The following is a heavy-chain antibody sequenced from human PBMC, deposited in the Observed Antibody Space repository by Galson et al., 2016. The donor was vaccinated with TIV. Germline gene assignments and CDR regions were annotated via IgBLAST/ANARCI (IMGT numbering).Heavy chain of an antibody. Sequence: SETLSLTCSVSGGSITSFYWSWIRQPPGKGLEWIGYIYFDGSTIYNPSLKSRVTVSVDTARNEFSLTLRSVTAADTAVYYCARDPGYFVYWGQGTPVTVSS. CDR1: GGSITSFY. J-gene: IGHJ4*02. CDR2: IYFDGST. V-gene: IGHV4-59*01. CDR3: ARDPGYFVY. D-gene: IGHD1-1*01.